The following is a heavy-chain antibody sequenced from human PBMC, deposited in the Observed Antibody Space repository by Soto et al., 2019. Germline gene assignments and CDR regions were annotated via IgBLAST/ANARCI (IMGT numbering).Heavy chain of an antibody. CDR3: ARVVLH. J-gene: IGHJ4*01. V-gene: IGHV4-31*03. CDR1: GGSISSGGYY. D-gene: IGHD2-15*01. Sequence: QVQLQESGPGLVQPSQTLSLTCTVSGGSISSGGYYWSWIRQHPGPGLEWIGHISYSGSTYYNTSLKSRVTISVDTSRHQFSLIVNSVTAADTAVYYCARVVLHWGQGTLVTVSS. CDR2: ISYSGST.